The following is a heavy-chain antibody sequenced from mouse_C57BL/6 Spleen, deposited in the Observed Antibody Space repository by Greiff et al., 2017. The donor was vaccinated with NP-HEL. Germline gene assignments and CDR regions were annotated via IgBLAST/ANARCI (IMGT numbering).Heavy chain of an antibody. J-gene: IGHJ2*01. CDR1: GFTFSDYY. CDR2: INYDGSST. CDR3: ARGLYYFDY. Sequence: VQLVESEGGLVQPGSSMKLSCTASGFTFSDYYMAWVRQVPEKGLEWVANINYDGSSTYYLDSLKSRFIISRDNAKNILYLQMSSLESEDTATYYCARGLYYFDYWGQGTTLTVSS. V-gene: IGHV5-16*01.